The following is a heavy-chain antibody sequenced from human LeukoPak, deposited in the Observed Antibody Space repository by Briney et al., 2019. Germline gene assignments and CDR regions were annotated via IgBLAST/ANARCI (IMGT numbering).Heavy chain of an antibody. V-gene: IGHV3-23*01. CDR1: GFTFSSFE. Sequence: PGGSLRLSCAASGFTFSSFEMNWVRQAPGRGLEWLSHISTSGGTKYYADSVKGRFTISRDNSKNTLYLQMNSLRAEDTAVYYCAKGSTFYEPSYWGQGTLVTVSS. CDR3: AKGSTFYEPSY. J-gene: IGHJ4*02. CDR2: ISTSGGTK. D-gene: IGHD2/OR15-2a*01.